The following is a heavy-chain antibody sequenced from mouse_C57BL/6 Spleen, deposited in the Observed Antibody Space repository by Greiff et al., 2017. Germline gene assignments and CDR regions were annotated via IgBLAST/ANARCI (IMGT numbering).Heavy chain of an antibody. CDR3: ARQYYGSHYFDY. Sequence: EVKLVESGGDLVKPGGSLKLSCAASGFTFSSYGMSWVRQTPDKRLEWVATISSGGSYTYYPDSVKGRFTISRDNAKNTLYLQMSSLKSEDTAMYYCARQYYGSHYFDYWGQGTTLTVSS. V-gene: IGHV5-6*01. CDR1: GFTFSSYG. CDR2: ISSGGSYT. D-gene: IGHD1-1*01. J-gene: IGHJ2*01.